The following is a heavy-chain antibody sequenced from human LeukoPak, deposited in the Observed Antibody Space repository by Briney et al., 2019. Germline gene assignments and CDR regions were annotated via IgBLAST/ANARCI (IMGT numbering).Heavy chain of an antibody. V-gene: IGHV3-7*03. Sequence: GGSLRLSCEASGFSFSKSSMGWVRQVSGKGLEWVALMNPDGTSKSYVDSAKGRFTISRDNTKSSVYLEMNSVRVEDTAVYYCARESGYSSGWYEGYFDFWGQGTLVTVSS. D-gene: IGHD6-19*01. J-gene: IGHJ4*02. CDR1: GFSFSKSS. CDR2: MNPDGTSK. CDR3: ARESGYSSGWYEGYFDF.